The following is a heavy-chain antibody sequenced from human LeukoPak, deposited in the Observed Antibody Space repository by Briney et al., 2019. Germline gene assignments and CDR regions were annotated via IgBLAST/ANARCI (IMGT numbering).Heavy chain of an antibody. CDR2: ISYDGSNK. D-gene: IGHD6-13*01. J-gene: IGHJ5*02. CDR1: GFIFSSYG. Sequence: GGSLRLSCAASGFIFSSYGMHWVRQAPGKGLEWVAVISYDGSNKYYADSVKGRFTISRDNSKNTLYLQMNSLRAEDTAVYYCAKVDGAAAGTNWFDPWGQGTLVTVSS. CDR3: AKVDGAAAGTNWFDP. V-gene: IGHV3-30*18.